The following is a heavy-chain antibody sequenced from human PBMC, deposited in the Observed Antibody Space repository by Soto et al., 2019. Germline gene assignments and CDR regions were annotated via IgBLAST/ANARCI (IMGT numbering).Heavy chain of an antibody. V-gene: IGHV3-74*01. J-gene: IGHJ4*02. CDR3: ARDIRGSNF. Sequence: EVQLVESGGGLVQPGGSLRLSCAASGFIFSNYWMHWVRQGPGKGLVWVSRINEDGSRIYYADSVRGRFAISRDNAKKTVYLQMTSVTAEDTGVYYCARDIRGSNFWGQGTLGTVSS. CDR2: INEDGSRI. D-gene: IGHD2-2*02. CDR1: GFIFSNYW.